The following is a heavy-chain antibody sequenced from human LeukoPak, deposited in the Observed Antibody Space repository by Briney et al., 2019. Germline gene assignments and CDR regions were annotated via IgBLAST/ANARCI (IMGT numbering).Heavy chain of an antibody. Sequence: VASVKVSCKASGGTFSSYAISWVRQAPGQGLEWMGGIIPIFGTANYAQKFQGRVTITADESTSTAYMELSSLRSEDTAVYYCARGPERWLQLGHAFDIWGQGTMVTVSS. CDR1: GGTFSSYA. CDR2: IIPIFGTA. V-gene: IGHV1-69*13. CDR3: ARGPERWLQLGHAFDI. D-gene: IGHD5-24*01. J-gene: IGHJ3*02.